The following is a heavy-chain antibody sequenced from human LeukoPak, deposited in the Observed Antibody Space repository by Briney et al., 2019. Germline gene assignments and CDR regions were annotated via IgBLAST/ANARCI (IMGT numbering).Heavy chain of an antibody. J-gene: IGHJ3*02. Sequence: TPSETLSLTCTISGGSISSHYWSWIRQPPGKGLEWIGYIYYSGSTNYNPSLKSRVTISVDTSKNQFSLKLSSVTAADTAVYYCARFDSYSNYGDAFDIWGQGTMVTVSS. CDR3: ARFDSYSNYGDAFDI. D-gene: IGHD4-11*01. CDR2: IYYSGST. CDR1: GGSISSHY. V-gene: IGHV4-59*11.